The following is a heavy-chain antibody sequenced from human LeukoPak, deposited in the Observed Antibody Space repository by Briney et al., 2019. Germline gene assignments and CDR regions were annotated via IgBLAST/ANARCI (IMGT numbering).Heavy chain of an antibody. CDR2: IGTAGDT. V-gene: IGHV3-13*01. CDR3: ARGGDEYYYGSGTMDV. Sequence: PGGSLRLSCAASGFTFSSYDMHWVRQATGKGLEWVSAIGTAGDTYYPGSVKGRFTISRENAKNSLYLQMNSLRAGDTAVYYCARGGDEYYYGSGTMDVWSQGTTVTVSS. J-gene: IGHJ6*02. D-gene: IGHD3-10*01. CDR1: GFTFSSYD.